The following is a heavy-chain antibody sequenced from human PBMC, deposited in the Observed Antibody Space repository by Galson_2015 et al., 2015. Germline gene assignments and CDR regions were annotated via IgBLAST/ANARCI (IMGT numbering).Heavy chain of an antibody. Sequence: SLRLSCAASGFTFSSYAMHWVRQAPGKGLEWVAVISYDGSNKYYADSVRGRFTISRDNSKNTLYLQMNSLRAEDTAVYYCAREYYDSSGYYPSYGMDVWGQGTTVTVSS. CDR2: ISYDGSNK. J-gene: IGHJ6*02. CDR1: GFTFSSYA. CDR3: AREYYDSSGYYPSYGMDV. D-gene: IGHD3-22*01. V-gene: IGHV3-30-3*01.